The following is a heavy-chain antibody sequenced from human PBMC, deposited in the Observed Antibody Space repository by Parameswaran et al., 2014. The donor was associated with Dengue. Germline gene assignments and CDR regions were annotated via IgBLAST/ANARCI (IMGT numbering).Heavy chain of an antibody. CDR3: ATGSRYFDFWSDPNHSSYYDMGV. J-gene: IGHJ6*02. V-gene: IGHV3-30*03. CDR2: ISYDGGNK. D-gene: IGHD3-3*01. Sequence: PGKGLEWVAVISYDGGNKTYADSVKGRFTISRDSSKNTLSLQMNSLRAEDTAVYYCATGSRYFDFWSDPNHSSYYDMGVWGQGTTVTVSS.